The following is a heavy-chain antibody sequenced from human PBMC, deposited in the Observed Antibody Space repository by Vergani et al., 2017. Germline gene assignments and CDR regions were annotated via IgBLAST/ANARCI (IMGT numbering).Heavy chain of an antibody. J-gene: IGHJ2*01. Sequence: QVQLQESGPGLMKPSETLSLTCTVSGGSISSSSYYWGWIRQPPGKGLEWIGSIYYSGSTYYNPSLKSRVTISVDTSKNQFSLKLSSVTAADTAVYYCARHRITMVRGVAPWYFDLWGRGTLVTVSS. D-gene: IGHD3-10*01. CDR3: ARHRITMVRGVAPWYFDL. CDR2: IYYSGST. V-gene: IGHV4-39*01. CDR1: GGSISSSSYY.